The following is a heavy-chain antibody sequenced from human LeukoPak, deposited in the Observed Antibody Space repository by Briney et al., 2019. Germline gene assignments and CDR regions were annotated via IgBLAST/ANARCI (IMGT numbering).Heavy chain of an antibody. J-gene: IGHJ4*02. Sequence: SETLSLTCAVYGGSFSGYYWSWIRQPPGKGLEWIGSIYYSGSTYYNPSLKSRVTISVDTSKNQFSLKLSSVTAADTAVYYCARQGAEGSYGVIDFDYWGQGTLVTVSS. CDR1: GGSFSGYY. D-gene: IGHD5-18*01. V-gene: IGHV4-34*01. CDR2: IYYSGST. CDR3: ARQGAEGSYGVIDFDY.